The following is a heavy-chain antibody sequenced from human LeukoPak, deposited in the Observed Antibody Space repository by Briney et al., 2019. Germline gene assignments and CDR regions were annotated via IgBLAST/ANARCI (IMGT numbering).Heavy chain of an antibody. D-gene: IGHD4-17*01. CDR1: GGSISTNDYF. Sequence: PSETLSLTCTVSGGSISTNDYFWSWIRQSPEKGLEWIGYIHYSGITKSNPSLESRLTLSVDTSKNQLSLRLTSATAADTAVYYCARAPLTTATSDYFDLWGLGTLVTVSS. J-gene: IGHJ4*02. V-gene: IGHV4-30-4*01. CDR2: IHYSGIT. CDR3: ARAPLTTATSDYFDL.